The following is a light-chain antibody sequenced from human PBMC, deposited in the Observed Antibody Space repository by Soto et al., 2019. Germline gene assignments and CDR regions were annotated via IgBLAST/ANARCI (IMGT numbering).Light chain of an antibody. CDR2: GAS. CDR3: QQYGSSPRT. J-gene: IGKJ1*01. CDR1: QSVSSSY. V-gene: IGKV3-20*01. Sequence: EIVLTQSPDTLSLSPGERATLSCMASQSVSSSYLAWYQQKPGQAPRLLIYGASSRATGIPDRFSGSGSGTDFTLTISRLEPEDFAVYYCQQYGSSPRTFGQGTKVDIK.